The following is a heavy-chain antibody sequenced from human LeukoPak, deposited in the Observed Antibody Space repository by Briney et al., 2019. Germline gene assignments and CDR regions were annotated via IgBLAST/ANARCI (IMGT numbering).Heavy chain of an antibody. V-gene: IGHV4-4*07. CDR2: IYPSGSI. Sequence: PSETLSLPCTVSGASISTYYWSWLRQPAGKGLEWIGRIYPSGSINYNPSLKSRVTMSVDTSKNQFSLRLSSATAADTAVYYCAGGERGYYLTWGQGTPVTVSS. CDR1: GASISTYY. J-gene: IGHJ4*02. D-gene: IGHD3-22*01. CDR3: AGGERGYYLT.